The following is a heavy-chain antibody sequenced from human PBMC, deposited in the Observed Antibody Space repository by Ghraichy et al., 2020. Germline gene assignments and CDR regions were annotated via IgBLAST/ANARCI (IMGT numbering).Heavy chain of an antibody. CDR2: IYYSGST. Sequence: SETLSLTCTVSGGSISSYYWSWIRQPPGKGLEWIGYIYYSGSTNYNPSLKSRVTISVDTSKNQFSLKLSSVTAADTAVYYCARSRPVPGYSSSWYGVWGQGTLVTVSS. D-gene: IGHD6-13*01. CDR3: ARSRPVPGYSSSWYGV. CDR1: GGSISSYY. J-gene: IGHJ4*02. V-gene: IGHV4-59*01.